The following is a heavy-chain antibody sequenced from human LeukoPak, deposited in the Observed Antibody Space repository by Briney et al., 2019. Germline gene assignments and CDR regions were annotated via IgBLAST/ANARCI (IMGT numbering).Heavy chain of an antibody. CDR2: FDPEDGET. D-gene: IGHD2/OR15-2a*01. CDR1: GYTLTELS. J-gene: IGHJ2*01. CDR3: ARGSPSYAQWHFDL. Sequence: ASVKVSCKVSGYTLTELSMHWVRQAPGKGLEWMGGFDPEDGETIYAQKFQGRVTITEDTSTDTAYMELSSLRSDDTAVYYCARGSPSYAQWHFDLWGRGTLVTVSS. V-gene: IGHV1-24*01.